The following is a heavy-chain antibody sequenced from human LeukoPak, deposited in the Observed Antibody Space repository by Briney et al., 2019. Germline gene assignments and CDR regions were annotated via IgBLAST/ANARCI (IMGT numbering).Heavy chain of an antibody. V-gene: IGHV3-7*01. CDR1: GFTFSSYW. D-gene: IGHD4-23*01. CDR3: ARRTTVVTPYYFDY. CDR2: IKQDGSEK. J-gene: IGHJ4*02. Sequence: PGGSLRLSCAASGFTFSSYWMSWVRQAPGKGLEWVANIKQDGSEKYYVDSVKGRFTISRDNAKNSPYLQMNSLRAEDTAVYDCARRTTVVTPYYFDYWGREPWSPSPQ.